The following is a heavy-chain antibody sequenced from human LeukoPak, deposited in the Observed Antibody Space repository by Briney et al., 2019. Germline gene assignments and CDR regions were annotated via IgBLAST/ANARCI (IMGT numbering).Heavy chain of an antibody. CDR3: ARQVSDYYYYYMDV. CDR2: IYYSGST. Sequence: SETLSPTCSVSGGSVSSSHYYWGWIRQPPGEGLQWIGNIYYSGSTYYNPSLESRVTISLDTSKNSFSLKLGSVTAADTAVYYCARQVSDYYYYYMDVWGKGTAVTVSS. J-gene: IGHJ6*03. CDR1: GGSVSSSHYY. V-gene: IGHV4-39*01. D-gene: IGHD5/OR15-5a*01.